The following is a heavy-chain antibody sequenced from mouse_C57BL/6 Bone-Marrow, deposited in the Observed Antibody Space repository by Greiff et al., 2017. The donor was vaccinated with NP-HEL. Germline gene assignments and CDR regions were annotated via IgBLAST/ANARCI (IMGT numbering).Heavy chain of an antibody. CDR3: ARAGGSSYVFDY. V-gene: IGHV1-69*01. Sequence: QVQLQQPGAELVMPGASVKLSCKASGYTFTSYWMHWVKQRPGQGLEWIGEIDPSDSYTNYNQKFKGKSTLTVAKSSSTAYMQLSSLTSEDSAVYYCARAGGSSYVFDYWGQGTTLTVSS. D-gene: IGHD1-1*01. J-gene: IGHJ2*01. CDR2: IDPSDSYT. CDR1: GYTFTSYW.